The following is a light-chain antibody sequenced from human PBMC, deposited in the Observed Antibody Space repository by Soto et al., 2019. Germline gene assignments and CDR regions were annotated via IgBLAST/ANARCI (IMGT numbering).Light chain of an antibody. V-gene: IGLV1-44*01. J-gene: IGLJ2*01. CDR3: AAWDDSLNGVV. CDR2: SNT. CDR1: SSNIGSHT. Sequence: QSVLTQPPSASGTPGQTIDISCSGGSSNIGSHTVNWYQQLPGTAPRLLIYSNTQRPSGVPDRFSGSKSGTSASLAISGLQSEYEGDYSCAAWDDSLNGVVFGGETKLTVL.